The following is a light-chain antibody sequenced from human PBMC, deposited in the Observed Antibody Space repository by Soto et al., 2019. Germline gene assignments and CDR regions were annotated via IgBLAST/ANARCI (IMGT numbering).Light chain of an antibody. CDR1: SSNIGSHT. Sequence: QSVLTQPYSASGTPGQRVTISCSGSSSNIGSHTLNWYQQLPGSAPSLLIYSDNQRPSGVPDRFSGSTSGTSASLAISGLQSEDEGEYYCAAWDDTLNAAVFGGGTKLTVL. V-gene: IGLV1-44*01. CDR3: AAWDDTLNAAV. J-gene: IGLJ2*01. CDR2: SDN.